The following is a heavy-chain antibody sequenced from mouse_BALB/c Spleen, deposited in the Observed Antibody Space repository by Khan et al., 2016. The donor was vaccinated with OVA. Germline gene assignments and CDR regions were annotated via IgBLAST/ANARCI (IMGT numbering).Heavy chain of an antibody. CDR1: GFSLTNYG. D-gene: IGHD1-1*01. J-gene: IGHJ3*01. CDR3: ARPYYGSAWFAY. CDR2: MWAGGST. V-gene: IGHV2-9*02. Sequence: QVQLKESGPGLVAPSQSLSITCTVSGFSLTNYGVHWVRKSPGKGLEWLGVMWAGGSTNYNSALMSRLTITQNNSKSQIFLKVNSLQTVDTAMYYCARPYYGSAWFAYWGQGTLVTVSA.